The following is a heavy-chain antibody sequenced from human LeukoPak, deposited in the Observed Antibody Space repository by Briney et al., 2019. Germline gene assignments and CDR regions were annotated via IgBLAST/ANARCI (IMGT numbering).Heavy chain of an antibody. J-gene: IGHJ4*02. Sequence: ASVKVSCKASGYTFTSYYMHWVRQAPGQGLEWMGIINPSGGSTSYAQKFQGRVTMTRDMSTNTVYMELSSLRSEDTAVYYCARADSSHPYYFDYWGQGTLVTVSS. V-gene: IGHV1-46*01. D-gene: IGHD6-6*01. CDR2: INPSGGST. CDR1: GYTFTSYY. CDR3: ARADSSHPYYFDY.